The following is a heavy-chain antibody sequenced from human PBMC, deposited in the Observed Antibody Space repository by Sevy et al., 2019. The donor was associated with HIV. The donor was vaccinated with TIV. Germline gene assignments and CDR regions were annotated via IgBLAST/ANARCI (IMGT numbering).Heavy chain of an antibody. Sequence: GGSLRLSCAASGITLTPYWMHWVRQVPGKGLVWVSRINRDGSSTSYAESMKGRFTISRDNGKNTLYPQMKSLRVEDTAVYFCSRGWYYYDMRGHQEPGDYWGQGVLLTVSS. CDR1: GITLTPYW. CDR3: SRGWYYYDMRGHQEPGDY. D-gene: IGHD3-22*01. J-gene: IGHJ4*02. CDR2: INRDGSST. V-gene: IGHV3-74*01.